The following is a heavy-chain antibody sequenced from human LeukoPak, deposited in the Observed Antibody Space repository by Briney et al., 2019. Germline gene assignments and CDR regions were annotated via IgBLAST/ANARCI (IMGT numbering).Heavy chain of an antibody. CDR3: VRHYEGWPFDY. J-gene: IGHJ4*02. Sequence: SETLSLTCTVSGGSINNYYWSWIRQPPGKGLEWIGYIYSSGSTNYNPSLKSRVTISVDTSKNQFSLNLRSVTAADTAVYYCVRHYEGWPFDYWGQGTLVTVSS. CDR1: GGSINNYY. V-gene: IGHV4-59*08. D-gene: IGHD3-16*01. CDR2: IYSSGST.